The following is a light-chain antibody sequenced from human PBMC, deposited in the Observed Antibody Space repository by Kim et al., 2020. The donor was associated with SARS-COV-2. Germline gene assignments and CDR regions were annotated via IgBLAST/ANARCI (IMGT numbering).Light chain of an antibody. Sequence: QSALTQPASVSGSPGQSITLSCTGASSDIVSWYQHHPGEAPKLIIFEVNKRPSQISNRFSGSKSGNTASLTIAGLQAEDEANYYCCSYEGTVVFGGG. J-gene: IGLJ2*01. CDR3: CSYEGTVV. V-gene: IGLV2-23*02. CDR2: EVN. CDR1: SSDI.